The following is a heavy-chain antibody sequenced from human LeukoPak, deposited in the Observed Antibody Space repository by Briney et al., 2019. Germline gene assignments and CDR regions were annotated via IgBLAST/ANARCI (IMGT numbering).Heavy chain of an antibody. Sequence: ASVKVSCKASGYTFTVYYMHWVRQAPGQGLEWMGWINPNSGGTNYAQKFQGRVTMTRDTSISTAYMELSRLRSDDTAVYYCARSPSSSWYYFDYWGQGTLVTVSS. CDR3: ARSPSSSWYYFDY. V-gene: IGHV1-2*02. CDR2: INPNSGGT. CDR1: GYTFTVYY. J-gene: IGHJ4*02. D-gene: IGHD6-13*01.